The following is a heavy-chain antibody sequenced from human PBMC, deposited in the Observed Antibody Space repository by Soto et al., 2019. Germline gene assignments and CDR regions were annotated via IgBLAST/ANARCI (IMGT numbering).Heavy chain of an antibody. V-gene: IGHV3-7*01. D-gene: IGHD2-15*01. Sequence: EVQLAESGGGLVQPGGSLRLSCVASGFTFSRHYMTWVRQAPGKWLESVAKIKPDGSESYYVDSVTGRFTFSRDNDKNSLSLQMNSLRDEDTAVYDCAIEEWWRVEFWGQGNLVTVSS. CDR2: IKPDGSES. CDR3: AIEEWWRVEF. J-gene: IGHJ4*02. CDR1: GFTFSRHY.